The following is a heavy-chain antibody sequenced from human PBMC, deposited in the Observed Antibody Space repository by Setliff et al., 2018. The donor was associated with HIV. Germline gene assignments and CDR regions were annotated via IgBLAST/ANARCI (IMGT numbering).Heavy chain of an antibody. CDR1: GGTFSSYV. V-gene: IGHV1-69*05. CDR2: IIPMYGVT. Sequence: ASVKVSCKASGGTFSSYVISWVRQAPGQGPEWMGGIIPMYGVTNYAQKFQGRVTITTDESTSTAYMELSSLRSEDTAVYYCAPGGGQSFSYWGQGTLVTVSS. J-gene: IGHJ4*02. D-gene: IGHD1-26*01. CDR3: APGGGQSFSY.